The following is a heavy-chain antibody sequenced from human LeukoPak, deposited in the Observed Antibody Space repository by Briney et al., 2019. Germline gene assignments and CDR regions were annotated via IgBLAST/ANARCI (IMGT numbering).Heavy chain of an antibody. Sequence: SETLSLTCAVYGGSFSGYYWSWIRQPPGKGLEWIGCIYYSGSTNYNPSLKSRVTISVDTSKNQFSLKLSSVTAADTAVYYCARDVQYYYDSSGYYSYFDYWGQGTLVTVSS. CDR2: IYYSGST. J-gene: IGHJ4*02. CDR1: GGSFSGYY. CDR3: ARDVQYYYDSSGYYSYFDY. D-gene: IGHD3-22*01. V-gene: IGHV4-59*01.